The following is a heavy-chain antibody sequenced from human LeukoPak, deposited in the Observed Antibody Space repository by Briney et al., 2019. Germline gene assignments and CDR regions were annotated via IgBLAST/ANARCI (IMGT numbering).Heavy chain of an antibody. CDR1: GLSVSDGRYY. CDR3: ATTYCSSISCLDVFSM. CDR2: KYYSGSA. V-gene: IGHV4-31*03. J-gene: IGHJ3*02. Sequence: TSETLSLTCNASGLSVSDGRYYWTWIRQHPGKGLEWIGYKYYSGSAKYNPPPKSRLTISVETSKNQFSLHLTSVTAADTARYYCATTYCSSISCLDVFSMWGQGTRVTVSS. D-gene: IGHD2-2*01.